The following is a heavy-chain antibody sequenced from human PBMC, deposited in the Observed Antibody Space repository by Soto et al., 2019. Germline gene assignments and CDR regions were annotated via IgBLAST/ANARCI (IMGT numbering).Heavy chain of an antibody. D-gene: IGHD5-18*01. V-gene: IGHV4-59*01. CDR1: GGSISSYY. CDR3: ARGGYSYGYAPFDY. Sequence: QVQLQESGPGLVKPSETLSLTCTVSGGSISSYYWSWIRQPPGKGLEWIGYIYYSGSTNYNPSLKGRVTISVDTSKNQFSLKLSSVTAADTAVYYCARGGYSYGYAPFDYWGQGTLVTVSS. CDR2: IYYSGST. J-gene: IGHJ4*02.